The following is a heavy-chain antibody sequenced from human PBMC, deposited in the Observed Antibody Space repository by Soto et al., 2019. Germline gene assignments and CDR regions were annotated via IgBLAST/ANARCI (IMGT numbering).Heavy chain of an antibody. CDR1: GGSISSFY. V-gene: IGHV4-4*08. Sequence: SETLSLTCTVSGGSISSFYWSWIRQPPGKGLEWIGSIYHSGSTSYNPSLKSRVTISVDTSKNQFSLKLSSVTAADTAVYYCARDQYSSSYLVSDYWGQGALVTVSS. CDR2: IYHSGST. D-gene: IGHD6-13*01. CDR3: ARDQYSSSYLVSDY. J-gene: IGHJ4*02.